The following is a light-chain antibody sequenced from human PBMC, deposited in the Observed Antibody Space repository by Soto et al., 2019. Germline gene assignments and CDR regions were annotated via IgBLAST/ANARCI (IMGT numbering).Light chain of an antibody. V-gene: IGKV3-11*01. Sequence: EIVLTQSPDTLSLSPGERATLSCRASQSVRSSLAWYQQKPGQAPRLLIYDASNRATGIPARFSGSGSGTDFTLTISSLEPADFAVYYCQQRSNWPPEVTFGPGTKVDIK. CDR1: QSVRSS. CDR3: QQRSNWPPEVT. CDR2: DAS. J-gene: IGKJ3*01.